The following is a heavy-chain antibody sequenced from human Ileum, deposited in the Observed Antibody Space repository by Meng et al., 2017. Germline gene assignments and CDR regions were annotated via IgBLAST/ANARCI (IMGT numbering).Heavy chain of an antibody. Sequence: GGSLRLSCAASGFTFSYHAMHWVRQAPGKGLEWLAVIADDVNKTQYAAALKGRLTLSRDNSKNVLYLQLNSLTADDMALYYCARAYCVGECFLIDHWGRGTLVTVSS. CDR3: ARAYCVGECFLIDH. D-gene: IGHD2-21*01. CDR2: IADDVNKT. J-gene: IGHJ4*02. V-gene: IGHV3-30*04. CDR1: GFTFSYHA.